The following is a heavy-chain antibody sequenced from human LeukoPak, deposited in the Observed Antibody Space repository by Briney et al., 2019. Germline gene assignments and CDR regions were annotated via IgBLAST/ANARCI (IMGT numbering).Heavy chain of an antibody. Sequence: SQTLTLTCVLSGDSVSSKSAAWNWLRQSPSRGLEWLGRTYYRSKWYNDYAVSVKSRITINPDTSKNQFSLQLNSVTPEDTAVYYCARALRGAYDYWGQGTLVTVSS. V-gene: IGHV6-1*01. CDR2: TYYRSKWYN. J-gene: IGHJ4*02. CDR3: ARALRGAYDY. CDR1: GDSVSSKSAA. D-gene: IGHD3-10*01.